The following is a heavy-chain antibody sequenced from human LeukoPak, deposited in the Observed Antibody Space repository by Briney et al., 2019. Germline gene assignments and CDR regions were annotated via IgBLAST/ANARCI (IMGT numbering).Heavy chain of an antibody. D-gene: IGHD6-19*01. CDR3: ARDWRSGYSIDD. J-gene: IGHJ4*02. CDR1: GFTFDDYG. CDR2: ITWNADNT. Sequence: PGGSLRLSCAASGFTFDDYGMSWGRQVPGRGLEWVSGITWNADNTGYAEAVKGRFTISRDNAKNSLYLQMNSLRAEDTALYYCARDWRSGYSIDDWGQGTLVTVSS. V-gene: IGHV3-20*04.